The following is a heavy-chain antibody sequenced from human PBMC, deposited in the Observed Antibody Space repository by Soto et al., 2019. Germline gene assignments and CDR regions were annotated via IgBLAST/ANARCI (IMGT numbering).Heavy chain of an antibody. D-gene: IGHD5-18*01. Sequence: EVQLVESGGGLVQPGGSLRLSCVASGFTIENSVMHWVRQTPGKGLMWVSRITGAGDGTLYADSVQGRFTISRDNAKNTVYLHMTGLRVEETAVCYCARAQKWRQLSLNVFDLWGQGTTVTVSS. J-gene: IGHJ3*01. CDR1: GFTIENSV. CDR3: ARAQKWRQLSLNVFDL. CDR2: ITGAGDGT. V-gene: IGHV3-74*01.